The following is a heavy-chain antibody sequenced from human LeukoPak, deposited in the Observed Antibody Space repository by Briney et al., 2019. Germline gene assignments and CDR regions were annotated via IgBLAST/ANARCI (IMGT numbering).Heavy chain of an antibody. J-gene: IGHJ6*03. D-gene: IGHD3-10*01. V-gene: IGHV4-59*01. Sequence: SETLSLTCNVSGGSIRGYYWSWIRQPPGKGLEWIGYIYSSGSTNYNPSLKSRVTMSIDTSKNQFSLKVSSVTAADTAVYYCARVFDSGSQAYFYYMDVWGKGTTVTISS. CDR3: ARVFDSGSQAYFYYMDV. CDR1: GGSIRGYY. CDR2: IYSSGST.